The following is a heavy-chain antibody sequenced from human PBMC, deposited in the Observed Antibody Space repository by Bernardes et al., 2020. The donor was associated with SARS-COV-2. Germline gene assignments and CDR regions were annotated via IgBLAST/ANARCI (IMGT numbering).Heavy chain of an antibody. J-gene: IGHJ6*02. D-gene: IGHD2-2*01. CDR1: GFTFSSYA. CDR2: ISGSGGST. Sequence: GGSLRLSCAASGFTFSSYAMSWVRQAPGKGLEWVSAISGSGGSTYYADSVKGRFTISRDNSKNTLYLQMNSLRAEDTAVYYCAKGQVPSSRGWSIIDYGMDVWGQGTTVTVSS. V-gene: IGHV3-23*01. CDR3: AKGQVPSSRGWSIIDYGMDV.